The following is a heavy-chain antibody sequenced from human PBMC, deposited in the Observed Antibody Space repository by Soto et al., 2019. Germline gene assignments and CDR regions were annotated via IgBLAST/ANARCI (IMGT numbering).Heavy chain of an antibody. CDR3: ARDGVDSSSWYRYYYYGMDV. D-gene: IGHD6-13*01. J-gene: IGHJ6*02. V-gene: IGHV3-21*01. CDR2: ISSSSSYI. CDR1: GFTFSSYS. Sequence: EVQLVESGGGLVKPGGSLRLSCAASGFTFSSYSMNWVRQAPGKGLEWVSSISSSSSYIYYADSVKGRFTISRDNAQNSLYLQMNSLRAEDTAVYYCARDGVDSSSWYRYYYYGMDVWGQGTTVTVSS.